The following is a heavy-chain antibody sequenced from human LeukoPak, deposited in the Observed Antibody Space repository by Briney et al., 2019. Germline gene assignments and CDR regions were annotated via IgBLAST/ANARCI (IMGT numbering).Heavy chain of an antibody. J-gene: IGHJ4*02. CDR3: ARVDIVTGYCFDY. CDR2: IYYSGST. CDR1: GGSITSGGYY. Sequence: SQTRSLACTVAGGSITSGGYYWSWILQHPLKGLEWIGYIYYSGSTYYNPSLKSRVTMSVDTSKNQLSLTVSSVTAAAKAVYYCARVDIVTGYCFDYWGQGTLVTVSS. V-gene: IGHV4-31*03. D-gene: IGHD3-9*01.